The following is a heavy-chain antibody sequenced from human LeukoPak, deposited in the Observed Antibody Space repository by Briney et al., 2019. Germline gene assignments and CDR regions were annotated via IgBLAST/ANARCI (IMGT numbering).Heavy chain of an antibody. Sequence: PGGSLRLSCAASGFTFSSYSLNWVRQAPGRGLEWVSSISSSSTYIYYADSVKGRFTISRDNAKNSLYLQMNSLRDEDTAVYTCATGVGEAAGRDAFDIWGQGTMVTVSS. V-gene: IGHV3-21*01. J-gene: IGHJ3*02. CDR2: ISSSSTYI. CDR3: ATGVGEAAGRDAFDI. D-gene: IGHD1-26*01. CDR1: GFTFSSYS.